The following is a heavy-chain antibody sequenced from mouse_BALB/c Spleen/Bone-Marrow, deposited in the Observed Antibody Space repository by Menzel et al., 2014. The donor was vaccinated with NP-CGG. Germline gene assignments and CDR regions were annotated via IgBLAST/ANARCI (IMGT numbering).Heavy chain of an antibody. CDR2: IDPYNGGP. J-gene: IGHJ3*01. D-gene: IGHD2-12*01. CDR3: ARYNNYGWFAY. Sequence: LVESGPELVKPGASVKVSCKASGYAFTSYIMYWMKQRHGKSLEWIGYIDPYNGGPSYNQKFKGKATVTVDKSSSTAYMHLNSLTSEDSAVYYCARYNNYGWFAYWGQGTLVTVSA. V-gene: IGHV1S135*01. CDR1: GYAFTSYI.